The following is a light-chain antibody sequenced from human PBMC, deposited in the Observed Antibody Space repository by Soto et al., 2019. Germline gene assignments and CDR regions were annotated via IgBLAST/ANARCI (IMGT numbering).Light chain of an antibody. Sequence: QSALTQPTSASGSPGQSGTISCTGTFNDIGGYNYVSWYQQRPGKAPKVIIYEVYKRPSGVPDRFSGSKSGTTASLTVSGLQADDEADYYCSSYVGSNNLVFGGGTKLTVL. J-gene: IGLJ3*02. CDR1: FNDIGGYNY. CDR2: EVY. V-gene: IGLV2-8*01. CDR3: SSYVGSNNLV.